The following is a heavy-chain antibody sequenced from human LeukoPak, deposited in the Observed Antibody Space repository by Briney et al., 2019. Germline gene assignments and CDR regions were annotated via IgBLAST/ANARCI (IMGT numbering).Heavy chain of an antibody. J-gene: IGHJ3*02. CDR3: ARDGSPYNWNYRDAFDI. D-gene: IGHD1-7*01. CDR1: GFTFSSYF. Sequence: GGSLRLSCAASGFTFSSYFMSWVRQAPGKGLEWVANIKQDGSKKYYVDSVKGRFTISRDNAKNALYLQMNSLRAEDTAVFYCARDGSPYNWNYRDAFDIWGQGTMVTVSS. V-gene: IGHV3-7*01. CDR2: IKQDGSKK.